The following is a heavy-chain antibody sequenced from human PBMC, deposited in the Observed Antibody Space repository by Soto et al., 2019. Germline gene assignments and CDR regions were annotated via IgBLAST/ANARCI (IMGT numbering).Heavy chain of an antibody. Sequence: QLQLQESGPGLVKPSETLSLTCTVSGGSISSSSYYWGWLRQPPGKGLEWIGSIYYSGSTYYNPSLKIRVTISVDTSKNQYALKLSSVTAADTAVYYCARHSSGYYRYYYYYGMDVWGQGTTVTVSS. CDR1: GGSISSSSYY. J-gene: IGHJ6*02. CDR3: ARHSSGYYRYYYYYGMDV. D-gene: IGHD3-22*01. CDR2: IYYSGST. V-gene: IGHV4-39*01.